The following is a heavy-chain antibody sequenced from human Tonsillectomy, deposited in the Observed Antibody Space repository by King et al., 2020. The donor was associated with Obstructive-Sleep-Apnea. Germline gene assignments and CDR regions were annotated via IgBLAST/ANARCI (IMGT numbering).Heavy chain of an antibody. CDR1: GFTVSSNY. J-gene: IGHJ5*02. V-gene: IGHV3-66*01. CDR2: IYNTGST. D-gene: IGHD6-19*01. Sequence: VQLVESGGGLVQPGGSLRLSCAASGFTVSSNYMSWVRQAPGKGLEWVSGIYNTGSTYYADSVKGRFTISRDNSMNTLYLQMNSLRAEDTAVYYCARGGYSSGWYRAWGQGTLVTVSS. CDR3: ARGGYSSGWYRA.